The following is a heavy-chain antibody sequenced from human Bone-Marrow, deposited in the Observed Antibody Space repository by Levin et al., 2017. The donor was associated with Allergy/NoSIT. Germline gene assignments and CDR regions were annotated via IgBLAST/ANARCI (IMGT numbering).Heavy chain of an antibody. CDR3: ARDSFVVRGAIDY. J-gene: IGHJ4*02. CDR1: GGSIRSGGYY. D-gene: IGHD3-10*01. V-gene: IGHV4-31*03. CDR2: IYYSGST. Sequence: SQTLSLTCTVSGGSIRSGGYYWSWIRQHPGKGLEWIGYIYYSGSTYYNPSLKSRVTISVDTSKNQFSLKLSSVTAADTAVYYCARDSFVVRGAIDYWGQGTLVTVSS.